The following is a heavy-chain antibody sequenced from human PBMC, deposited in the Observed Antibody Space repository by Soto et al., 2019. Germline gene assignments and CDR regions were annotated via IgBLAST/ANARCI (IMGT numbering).Heavy chain of an antibody. CDR1: GGSISSSSYY. D-gene: IGHD3-9*01. Sequence: SETLSLTCTVSGGSISSSSYYWGWIRQPPGKGLEWIGSIYYSGSTYYNPSLKSRVTISVHTSKNQFSLKLSSVTAADTAVYYCARPLQDYDILTGYLVDAFDIWGQGTMVTVSS. CDR2: IYYSGST. CDR3: ARPLQDYDILTGYLVDAFDI. J-gene: IGHJ3*02. V-gene: IGHV4-39*01.